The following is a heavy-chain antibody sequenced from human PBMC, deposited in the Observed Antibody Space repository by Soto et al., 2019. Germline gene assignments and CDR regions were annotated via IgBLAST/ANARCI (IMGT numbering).Heavy chain of an antibody. CDR1: GFSLYTSGVG. CDR2: IYWYDDK. Sequence: QIALEEFGPTRVKPTQTLAATCTISGFSLYTSGVGVGWIRQPPGKALEWLAVIYWYDDKRYSPFLKSRLTFTKDNFKNQVVLTTINVDPVDTATYYCAHRALYSGPYLAGGYFDYWGQGTLVTVSS. J-gene: IGHJ4*02. D-gene: IGHD1-26*01. V-gene: IGHV2-5*01. CDR3: AHRALYSGPYLAGGYFDY.